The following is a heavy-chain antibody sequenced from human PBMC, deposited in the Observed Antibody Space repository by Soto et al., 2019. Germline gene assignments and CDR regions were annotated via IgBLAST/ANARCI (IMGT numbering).Heavy chain of an antibody. CDR3: ARDPQIVVVPAAPDSYYYYGMDV. D-gene: IGHD2-2*01. J-gene: IGHJ6*02. CDR1: GGSISSGDYY. CDR2: IYYSGST. Sequence: SLTCTVSGGSISSGDYYWSWIRQPPGKGLEWIGYIYYSGSTYYNPSLKSRVTISVDTSKNQFSLKLSSVTAADTAVYYCARDPQIVVVPAAPDSYYYYGMDVWGQGTTVTVSS. V-gene: IGHV4-30-4*01.